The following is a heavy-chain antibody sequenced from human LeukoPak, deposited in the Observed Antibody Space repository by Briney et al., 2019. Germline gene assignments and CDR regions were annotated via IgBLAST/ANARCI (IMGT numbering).Heavy chain of an antibody. CDR2: INPNSGCT. D-gene: IGHD2-21*01. J-gene: IGHJ1*01. Sequence: ASVQVSCKASGYTFTDYYMHWVRQAPGQGLQWMGRINPNSGCTNIAQKFQGRVTMNRDKSINIAYMEPGRLSTNDTAVYYCARVAYSIWGQGTLVTVSS. CDR1: GYTFTDYY. CDR3: ARVAYSI. V-gene: IGHV1-2*06.